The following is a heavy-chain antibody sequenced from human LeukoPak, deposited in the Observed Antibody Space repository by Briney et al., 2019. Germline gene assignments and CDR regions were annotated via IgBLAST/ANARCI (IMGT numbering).Heavy chain of an antibody. D-gene: IGHD2-2*01. J-gene: IGHJ3*02. V-gene: IGHV4-59*08. Sequence: SESLSVTCAVLGGSLNSYYWSWIRQPPGKGLGWIGYIYYSGNTNYNPSFKSRVTISVDTSKNQFSLKLSSVTAADTAIYYCVRQPSATAAFDIWGQGTMVTVSS. CDR3: VRQPSATAAFDI. CDR2: IYYSGNT. CDR1: GGSLNSYY.